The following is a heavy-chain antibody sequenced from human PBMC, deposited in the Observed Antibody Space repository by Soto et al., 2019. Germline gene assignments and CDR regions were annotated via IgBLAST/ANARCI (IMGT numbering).Heavy chain of an antibody. CDR3: ARRTPVASETYYKSWFDP. D-gene: IGHD3-10*01. J-gene: IGHJ5*02. CDR1: GWSISGYS. Sequence: SETPYLRCADYGWSISGYSWTWIRTPQGRGLEGIGEINECXTPNYNPSLKRRVTISPDTSKNQFSLKFSSVTAADTAVYYCARRTPVASETYYKSWFDPWGQGTLVTVSS. CDR2: INECXTP. V-gene: IGHV4-34*01.